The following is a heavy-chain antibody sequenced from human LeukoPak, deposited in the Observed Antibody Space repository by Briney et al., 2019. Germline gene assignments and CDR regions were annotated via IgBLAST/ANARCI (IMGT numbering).Heavy chain of an antibody. CDR2: VWYDGSNK. J-gene: IGHJ5*02. CDR1: GFTFSSYG. CDR3: ARDHIPSSSGWFDP. Sequence: GGSLRLSCAVSGFTFSSYGMHWVRQAPGKGLEWVAVVWYDGSNKYYADSVKGRFIISRDNSKNTLYLQMNSLRAEDTAVYYCARDHIPSSSGWFDPWGQGTLVTVSS. D-gene: IGHD6-6*01. V-gene: IGHV3-33*01.